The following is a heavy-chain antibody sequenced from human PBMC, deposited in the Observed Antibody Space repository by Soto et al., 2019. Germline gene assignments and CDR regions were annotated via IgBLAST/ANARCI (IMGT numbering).Heavy chain of an antibody. CDR1: GAYVTTYY. D-gene: IGHD6-13*01. J-gene: IGHJ5*02. V-gene: IGHV4-59*02. Sequence: SETLSLTCNVCGAYVTTYYCSWIRQSPWKGLEWIGYISNSGNTNYNPSLKSRVTISLDTSKNHFSLKMRSVTAADTAVYYCARRGSTWYSWFDPCGQRTLVAFCS. CDR2: ISNSGNT. CDR3: ARRGSTWYSWFDP.